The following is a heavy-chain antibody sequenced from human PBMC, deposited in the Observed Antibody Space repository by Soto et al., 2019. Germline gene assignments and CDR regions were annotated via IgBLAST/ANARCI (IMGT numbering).Heavy chain of an antibody. D-gene: IGHD3-22*01. V-gene: IGHV3-30*04. J-gene: IGHJ3*02. CDR2: ISYDGSNK. Sequence: GGSLRLSCAASGFTFSSYAMHWVRQAPGKGLEWVAVISYDGSNKYYADSVKGRFTISRDNSKNTLYLQMKSLRAEDSAVYYCARECSPGRRASGEWLFLHYAFDIWGQGTMVTVSS. CDR1: GFTFSSYA. CDR3: ARECSPGRRASGEWLFLHYAFDI.